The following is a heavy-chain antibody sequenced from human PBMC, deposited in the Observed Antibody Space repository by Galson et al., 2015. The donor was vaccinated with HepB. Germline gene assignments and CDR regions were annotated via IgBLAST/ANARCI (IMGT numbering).Heavy chain of an antibody. V-gene: IGHV1-69*13. CDR3: ARGVTSIAARQRWFDP. CDR1: GGTFSSYA. J-gene: IGHJ5*02. Sequence: SVKVSCKASGGTFSSYAISWVRQAPGQGLEWMGGIIPIFGTANYAQKFQGRVTITADESTSTAYMELSSLRSEDTAVYYCARGVTSIAARQRWFDPWGQGTLVTVSS. D-gene: IGHD6-6*01. CDR2: IIPIFGTA.